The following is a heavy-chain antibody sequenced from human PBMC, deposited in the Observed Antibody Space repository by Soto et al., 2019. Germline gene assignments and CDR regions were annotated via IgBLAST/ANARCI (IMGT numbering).Heavy chain of an antibody. Sequence: PSETLSLTCTVSGGSISSYYWSWIRQPPGKGLEWIGYIYYSGSTNYNPSLKSRVTISVDTSKNQFSLKLSSVTAADTAVYYCAYKSYDFWSGYFNYYYMDVWGKGTTVPVYS. CDR3: AYKSYDFWSGYFNYYYMDV. D-gene: IGHD3-3*01. CDR2: IYYSGST. CDR1: GGSISSYY. V-gene: IGHV4-59*01. J-gene: IGHJ6*03.